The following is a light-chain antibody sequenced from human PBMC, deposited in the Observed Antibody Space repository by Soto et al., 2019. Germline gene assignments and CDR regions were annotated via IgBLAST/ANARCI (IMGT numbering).Light chain of an antibody. Sequence: EIVLTHSPGTLSLSPCERATLSFSASQGVSNNYLAWYQQKPGQAPRFLIYGASSRATGIPDRFSGSGSGTDFTLTINRLEPEDFAVYYCQQYGNSPLTFGGGTKVDI. CDR1: QGVSNNY. J-gene: IGKJ4*01. V-gene: IGKV3-20*01. CDR2: GAS. CDR3: QQYGNSPLT.